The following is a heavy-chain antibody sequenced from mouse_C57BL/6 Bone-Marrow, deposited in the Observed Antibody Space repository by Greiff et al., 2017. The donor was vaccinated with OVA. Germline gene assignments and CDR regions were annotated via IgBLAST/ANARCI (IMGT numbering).Heavy chain of an antibody. CDR1: GFTFSSYG. D-gene: IGHD2-2*01. CDR2: ISSGGSYT. V-gene: IGHV5-6*01. Sequence: EVKLVESGGDLVKPGGSLKLSCAASGFTFSSYGMSWVRQTPDKRLEWVATISSGGSYTYYPDSVKGRITISRDNAKNTLYLQMSSLKAADTATYYCARQYGYDGSWFAYWGQGTLVTVSA. J-gene: IGHJ3*01. CDR3: ARQYGYDGSWFAY.